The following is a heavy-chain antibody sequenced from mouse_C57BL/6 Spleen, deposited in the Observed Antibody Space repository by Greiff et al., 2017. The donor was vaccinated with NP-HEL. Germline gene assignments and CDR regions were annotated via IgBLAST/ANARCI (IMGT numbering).Heavy chain of an antibody. CDR3: TTFGNYGAMDY. CDR1: GFNIKDYY. V-gene: IGHV14-1*01. D-gene: IGHD2-1*01. CDR2: IDPEDGDT. Sequence: DVQLQESGAELVRPGASVKLSCTASGFNIKDYYMHWVKQRPEQGLEWIGRIDPEDGDTEYAPKFQGKATMTADTSSNPAYLQLSSLTSEDTAVYYCTTFGNYGAMDYWGQGTSVTVSS. J-gene: IGHJ4*01.